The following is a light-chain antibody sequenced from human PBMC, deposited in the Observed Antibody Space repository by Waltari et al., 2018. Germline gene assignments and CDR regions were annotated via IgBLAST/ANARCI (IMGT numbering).Light chain of an antibody. V-gene: IGLV1-44*01. CDR1: SSNIGTNP. J-gene: IGLJ6*01. Sequence: QSVLTQPPSASGTPGQRVTISCSGSSSNIGTNPVTWYQQVPGTAPKLLIYSNNQRASGVPDRFSGSKSGTSASLAISGLQSADEADYYCAAWDDSLNGNVFDSGTKVTVL. CDR2: SNN. CDR3: AAWDDSLNGNV.